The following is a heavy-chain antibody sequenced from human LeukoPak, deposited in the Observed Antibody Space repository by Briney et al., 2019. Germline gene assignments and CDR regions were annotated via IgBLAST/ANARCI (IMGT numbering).Heavy chain of an antibody. CDR1: GATFSSYA. V-gene: IGHV1-69*13. D-gene: IGHD2-2*01. CDR2: IIPIFGTA. J-gene: IGHJ6*04. Sequence: ASVKVSCKASGATFSSYAISRVRQAPGQGLEWMGGIIPIFGTANYAQKFQGRVTITADESTSTAYMELSSLRSEDTAVYYCATYYCSSTSCYADYYYGMDVWGKGTTVTVSS. CDR3: ATYYCSSTSCYADYYYGMDV.